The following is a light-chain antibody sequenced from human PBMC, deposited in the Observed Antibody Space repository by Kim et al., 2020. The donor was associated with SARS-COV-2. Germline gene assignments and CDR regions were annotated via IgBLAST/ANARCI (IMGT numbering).Light chain of an antibody. Sequence: STSTGDRVHSTRRTSHHVSTFLAWYQHKPGNAPTLLMYAVSTSQSGVTSRFRGSVSGTDFTLTISCLQSEDFATYYCQQYYSSPCSFGQGTKLEI. V-gene: IGKV1-8*01. CDR2: AVS. CDR3: QQYYSSPCS. CDR1: HHVSTF. J-gene: IGKJ2*04.